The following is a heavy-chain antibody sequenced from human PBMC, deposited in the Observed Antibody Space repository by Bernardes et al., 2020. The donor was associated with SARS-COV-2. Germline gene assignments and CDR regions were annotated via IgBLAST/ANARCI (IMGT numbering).Heavy chain of an antibody. CDR3: ARESLPIYSSSFTADTESMYFDY. Sequence: GGSLRLSCAASGFTFSSYSMNWVRQAPGKGLEWVSSISSSSSYIYYADSVKGRFTISRDNSKNTLYLQMNSLRAEDTAVYYCARESLPIYSSSFTADTESMYFDYWGQGTLVTVSS. V-gene: IGHV3-21*01. J-gene: IGHJ4*02. CDR2: ISSSSSYI. D-gene: IGHD6-13*01. CDR1: GFTFSSYS.